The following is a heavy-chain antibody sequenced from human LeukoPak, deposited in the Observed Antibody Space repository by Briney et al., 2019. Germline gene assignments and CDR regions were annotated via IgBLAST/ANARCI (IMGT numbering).Heavy chain of an antibody. CDR2: ISGSGGST. J-gene: IGHJ4*02. CDR1: GFTFSSYA. D-gene: IGHD3-16*01. Sequence: GGSLRLSCAASGFTFSSYATSWVRPAPGKGREGVSAISGSGGSTYYADSVKGRFTISRNNSKNTLYLQMNSLRAEDTAVYYCAKEIYDYVWGSYYGYWGQGTLVTVSS. V-gene: IGHV3-23*01. CDR3: AKEIYDYVWGSYYGY.